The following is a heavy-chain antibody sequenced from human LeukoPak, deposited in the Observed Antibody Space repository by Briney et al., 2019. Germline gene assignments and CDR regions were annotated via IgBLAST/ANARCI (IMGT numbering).Heavy chain of an antibody. CDR3: AREFIEDFGVVYNNWFDP. Sequence: GASVKVSCKASGGTFSSYAISWVRQAPGQGLEWMGGIIPIFGTANYAQKFQGRVTITADESTSTAYMELSSLRSEDTAVYYCAREFIEDFGVVYNNWFDPWGQGTLVTVSS. J-gene: IGHJ5*02. V-gene: IGHV1-69*13. D-gene: IGHD3-3*01. CDR2: IIPIFGTA. CDR1: GGTFSSYA.